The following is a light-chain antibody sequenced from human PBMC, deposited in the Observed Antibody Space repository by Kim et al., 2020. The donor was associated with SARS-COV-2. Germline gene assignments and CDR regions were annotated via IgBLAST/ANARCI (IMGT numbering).Light chain of an antibody. V-gene: IGLV6-57*03. CDR3: QSYDSSTHWV. CDR2: EDN. Sequence: KPVTTSSPRSSGSIASNYVKWYQQRPGSAPTTVIYEDNHSPSGVPNRFSGSIDSSSNSASLTISGLKTEDEADYYCQSYDSSTHWVFGGGTQLTVL. J-gene: IGLJ3*02. CDR1: SGSIASNY.